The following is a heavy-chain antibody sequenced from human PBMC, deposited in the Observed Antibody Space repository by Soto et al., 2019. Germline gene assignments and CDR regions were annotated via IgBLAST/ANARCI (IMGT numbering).Heavy chain of an antibody. CDR2: FDPEDGET. V-gene: IGHV1-24*01. CDR1: GYTLTELS. Sequence: ASVKVSCKVSGYTLTELSMHWVRQAPGKGLEWMGGFDPEDGETIYAQKFQGRVTMTEDTSTDTAYMELSSLRSEDTAVYYCATRTIVVVVAATPAPFDWGQGTLVTVS. J-gene: IGHJ4*02. D-gene: IGHD2-15*01. CDR3: ATRTIVVVVAATPAPFD.